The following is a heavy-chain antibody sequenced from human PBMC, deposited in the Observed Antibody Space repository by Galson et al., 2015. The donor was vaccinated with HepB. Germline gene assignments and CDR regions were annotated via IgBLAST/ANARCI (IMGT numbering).Heavy chain of an antibody. D-gene: IGHD4-17*01. CDR3: ARASYGDYQPYIYFYYAMDV. CDR1: GFTFSSYA. V-gene: IGHV3-30*04. J-gene: IGHJ6*02. CDR2: ISYNGSNK. Sequence: SLRLSCAASGFTFSSYAMHWVRQAPGKGLKWVAVISYNGSNKDYADSVKGRFTISRDNSKNMLYLQMNSLRAEDTAVYYCARASYGDYQPYIYFYYAMDVWGQGTTVTVSS.